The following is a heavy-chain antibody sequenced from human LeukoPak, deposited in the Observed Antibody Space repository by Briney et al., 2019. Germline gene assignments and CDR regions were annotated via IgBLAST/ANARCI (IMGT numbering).Heavy chain of an antibody. CDR3: ARGYYYDSSGYPLPFDY. Sequence: SETLSLTCAVSGGSISSSNLWSWVRQPPGKGLEWIGEIYHSGSTNYNPSLKSRVTISVDKSKNQFSLKLSSVTAADTAVYYCARGYYYDSSGYPLPFDYWGQGTLVTVSS. CDR1: GGSISSSNL. D-gene: IGHD3-22*01. V-gene: IGHV4-4*02. J-gene: IGHJ4*02. CDR2: IYHSGST.